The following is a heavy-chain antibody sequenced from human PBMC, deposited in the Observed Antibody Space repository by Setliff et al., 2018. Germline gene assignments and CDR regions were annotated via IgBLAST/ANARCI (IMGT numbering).Heavy chain of an antibody. J-gene: IGHJ5*02. CDR2: INVNSGDT. V-gene: IGHV1-2*02. CDR3: ARGRIHDSSDYIGNWFDP. CDR1: GYTFKTYG. D-gene: IGHD3-22*01. Sequence: ASVKVSCKASGYTFKTYGFTWVRQAPGEGLEWMGCINVNSGDTNYAQKFQGRVIVTRDTSSSTAYMELRSLRPDDTAVYFCARGRIHDSSDYIGNWFDPWGQGTLVTVS.